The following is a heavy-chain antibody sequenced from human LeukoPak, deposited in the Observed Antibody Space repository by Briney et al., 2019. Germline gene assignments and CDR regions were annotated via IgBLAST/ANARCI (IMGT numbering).Heavy chain of an antibody. CDR3: ARGSSRGWYAFDC. CDR2: ISGNGRNT. Sequence: GGSLRLSCAASGFTFSTYAIYWVRQAPGKGLEYVSGISGNGRNTYYGNSVKGRFTISRDNSKNTLYLQMGSLRAEDMGVYYCARGSSRGWYAFDCWGQRTMVTVSS. J-gene: IGHJ3*01. D-gene: IGHD6-19*01. CDR1: GFTFSTYA. V-gene: IGHV3-64*01.